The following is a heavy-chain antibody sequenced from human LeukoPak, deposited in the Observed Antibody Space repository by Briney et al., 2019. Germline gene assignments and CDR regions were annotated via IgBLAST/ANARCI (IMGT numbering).Heavy chain of an antibody. CDR3: AKDRYSSSWFRDY. CDR1: GFTFSSYA. J-gene: IGHJ4*02. D-gene: IGHD6-13*01. CDR2: ISGSGGST. V-gene: IGHV3-23*01. Sequence: GALRLSCAASGFTFSSYAMSWVRQAPGKGLEWVSAISGSGGSTYYADSVKGRFTISRDNSKNTLYLQMNSLRAEDTAVYYCAKDRYSSSWFRDYWGRGTLVTVSS.